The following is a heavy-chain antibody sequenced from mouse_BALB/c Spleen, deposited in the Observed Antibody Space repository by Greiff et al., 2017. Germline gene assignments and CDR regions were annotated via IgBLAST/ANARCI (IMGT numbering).Heavy chain of an antibody. V-gene: IGHV3-6*02. D-gene: IGHD2-12*01. CDR2: ISYDGSN. CDR1: GYSITSGYY. CDR3: ARHYSRARYYFDY. J-gene: IGHJ2*01. Sequence: EVKLQESGPGLVKPSQSLSLTCSVTGYSITSGYYWNWIRQLPGNKLEWMGYISYDGSNNYNPSLKNRISITRDTSKNQFFLKLNSVTTEDTATYYCARHYSRARYYFDYWGQGTTLTVSS.